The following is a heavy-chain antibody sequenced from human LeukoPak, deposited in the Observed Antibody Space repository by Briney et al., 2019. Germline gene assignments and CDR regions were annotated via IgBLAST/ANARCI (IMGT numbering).Heavy chain of an antibody. Sequence: GGSLRLSCAASGFTFSTYGMSWVRQAPGKGLEWVSTISGSGGSTYYADSVKGRFTISRDNSKNTLYLQMNSLRAEDTAIYYCAKDYAVGSIDYWGQGTLVTVSS. CDR2: ISGSGGST. CDR3: AKDYAVGSIDY. D-gene: IGHD3-16*01. V-gene: IGHV3-23*01. J-gene: IGHJ4*02. CDR1: GFTFSTYG.